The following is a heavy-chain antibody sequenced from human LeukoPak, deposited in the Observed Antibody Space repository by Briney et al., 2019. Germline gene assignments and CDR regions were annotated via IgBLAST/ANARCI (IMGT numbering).Heavy chain of an antibody. CDR3: ARVGYGDYRGGAGNFDY. V-gene: IGHV4-34*01. J-gene: IGHJ4*02. Sequence: GSLRLSCAASGFTVSSNYMSWIRQPPGKGLEWIGEINHSGSTNYNPSLKSRVTISVDTSKNQFSLKLSSVTAADTAVYYCARVGYGDYRGGAGNFDYWGQGTLVTVSS. CDR1: GFTVSSNY. CDR2: INHSGST. D-gene: IGHD4-17*01.